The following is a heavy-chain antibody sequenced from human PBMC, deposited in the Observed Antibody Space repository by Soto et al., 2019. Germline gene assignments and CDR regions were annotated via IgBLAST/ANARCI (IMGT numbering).Heavy chain of an antibody. D-gene: IGHD3-10*01. V-gene: IGHV1-69*01. CDR2: IIPIFGTA. CDR1: GGTFSSYA. J-gene: IGHJ6*02. Sequence: QVQLVQSGAEVKKHGSSVKVSCKASGGTFSSYAISWVRQAPGQGLEWMGGIIPIFGTANYAQQFQGRVTITADESTSTAYMELSSMRSEDTAVYYCATQGWGGYDYYGMEVGGQGTTVTVAS. CDR3: ATQGWGGYDYYGMEV.